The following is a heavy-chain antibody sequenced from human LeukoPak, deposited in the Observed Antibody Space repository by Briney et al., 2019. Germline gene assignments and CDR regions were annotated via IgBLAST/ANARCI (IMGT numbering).Heavy chain of an antibody. D-gene: IGHD4-23*01. V-gene: IGHV3-23*01. CDR3: GKVWGNSPPFDY. CDR2: ISGSGGST. J-gene: IGHJ4*02. CDR1: GFTFSSYA. Sequence: PGGSLRLSCAASGFTFSSYAMSWVRQAPGKGLEWVSAISGSGGSTYYADSVKGRFTISRDNSKNTLYLQMNSLRADDTSVYYGGKVWGNSPPFDYWGQGTLVTVPS.